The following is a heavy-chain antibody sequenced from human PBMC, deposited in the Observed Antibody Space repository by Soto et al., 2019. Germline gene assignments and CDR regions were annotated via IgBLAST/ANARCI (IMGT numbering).Heavy chain of an antibody. V-gene: IGHV1-2*04. CDR3: ARGHSTDCSNGVCSLFYNHEMDV. J-gene: IGHJ6*02. CDR2: INPKSGGT. D-gene: IGHD2-8*01. CDR1: GYSFTDYH. Sequence: VASVKVSCKASGYSFTDYHIHWVRQAPGQGLEWLGRINPKSGGTSTAQKFQGWVTMTRDRSISTVYMELTRLRSDDTAVYFCARGHSTDCSNGVCSLFYNHEMDVWGQGTTVTVSS.